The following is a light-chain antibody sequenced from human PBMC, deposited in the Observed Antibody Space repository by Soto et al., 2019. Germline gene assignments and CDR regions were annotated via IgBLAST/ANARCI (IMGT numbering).Light chain of an antibody. V-gene: IGKV3-15*01. CDR2: GAS. CDR1: QSVSSD. Sequence: IVMTQSPATLSVSPGDRVTLSCRASQSVSSDLAWYQQRPGQAPRLLIYGASTRATGIPARFSGTGSGTEFILTIISLQSEDFAIYYCQQYNNGPPYTFGQGTKLEIK. CDR3: QQYNNGPPYT. J-gene: IGKJ2*01.